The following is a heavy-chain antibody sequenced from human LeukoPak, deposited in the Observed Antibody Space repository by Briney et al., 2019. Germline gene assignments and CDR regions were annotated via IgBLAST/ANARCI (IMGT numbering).Heavy chain of an antibody. CDR3: ARDYASNALDI. Sequence: GGSLRLSCAASGFTFSSYGMHWVRQAPGKGLEWVANMNEDGSTKNYVDSVKGRFTISRDNAQNSLFLQISSLRAEDTAVYYCARDYASNALDIWGQGTMVTVSS. D-gene: IGHD2-2*01. CDR2: MNEDGSTK. V-gene: IGHV3-7*01. J-gene: IGHJ3*02. CDR1: GFTFSSYG.